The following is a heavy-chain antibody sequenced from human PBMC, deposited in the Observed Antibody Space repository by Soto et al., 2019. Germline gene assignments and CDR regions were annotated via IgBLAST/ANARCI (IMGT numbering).Heavy chain of an antibody. Sequence: QVQLVQSGDEVKKPGASVKVSCKASGYIFVNYGIAGVRQAPGQGLEWMGWISPYTGNTHSATKVQGRLTMTTDTXXSTAYMDLGSLTSDDTAVYYCVMVDNYVTPTPQDVWGQGTTVTVSS. J-gene: IGHJ6*02. D-gene: IGHD3-16*01. CDR2: ISPYTGNT. V-gene: IGHV1-18*01. CDR3: VMVDNYVTPTPQDV. CDR1: GYIFVNYG.